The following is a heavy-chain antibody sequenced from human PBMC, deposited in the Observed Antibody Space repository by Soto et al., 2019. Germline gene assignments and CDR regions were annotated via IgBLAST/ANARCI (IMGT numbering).Heavy chain of an antibody. V-gene: IGHV3-23*01. J-gene: IGHJ6*02. CDR3: AKEPPTYYDSWSRYHDYCGMDV. CDR2: ISGRGGST. D-gene: IGHD3-3*01. Sequence: GGSLRLSCAASGFTFSSYAMSWVRQAPGKGLEWVSAISGRGGSTYYADSVKGRFTLSRDNSKNTLDLQMNSLRAEDTAVYHCAKEPPTYYDSWSRYHDYCGMDVWGHGTTVTFSS. CDR1: GFTFSSYA.